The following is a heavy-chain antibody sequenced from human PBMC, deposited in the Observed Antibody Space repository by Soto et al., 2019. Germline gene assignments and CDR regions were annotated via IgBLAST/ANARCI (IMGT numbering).Heavy chain of an antibody. CDR3: ARDRYYDFWSGFANWFDP. V-gene: IGHV3-7*01. CDR1: GFTFSSYW. CDR2: IKQDGSEK. D-gene: IGHD3-3*01. Sequence: PGGSLRLSCAASGFTFSSYWMSWVRQAPGKGLEWVANIKQDGSEKYYVDSVKGRFTISRDNAKNSLYLQMNSLRAEDTAVYYCARDRYYDFWSGFANWFDPWGQGTLVTVSS. J-gene: IGHJ5*02.